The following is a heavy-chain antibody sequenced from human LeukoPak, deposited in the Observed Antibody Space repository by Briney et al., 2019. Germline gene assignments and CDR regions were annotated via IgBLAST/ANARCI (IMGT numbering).Heavy chain of an antibody. CDR3: ATQIASAGTAGFDF. J-gene: IGHJ4*02. CDR1: GGSISSYY. V-gene: IGHV4-4*07. Sequence: SETLSLTCTVSGGSISSYYWSWIRQPAGKGLEWIGRIYSTGSTNYNPSLKSRVTMSVDTSKNQLSLRLRSVTAADTAVYYCATQIASAGTAGFDFWGQGALVTVSS. D-gene: IGHD6-13*01. CDR2: IYSTGST.